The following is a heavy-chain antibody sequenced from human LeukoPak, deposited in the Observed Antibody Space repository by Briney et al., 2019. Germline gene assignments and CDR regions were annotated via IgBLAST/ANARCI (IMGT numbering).Heavy chain of an antibody. CDR2: ISSSSSYI. D-gene: IGHD6-19*01. Sequence: GGSLRLSCAASGFTFSSYSMNWVRQAPGKGLEWVSSISSSSSYIYYADSVKGRFTISRDNAKNSLYLQMNSLRAEDTAVYYCARAYSSGWYYFDYWGQGTLVTVSS. V-gene: IGHV3-21*01. CDR3: ARAYSSGWYYFDY. J-gene: IGHJ4*02. CDR1: GFTFSSYS.